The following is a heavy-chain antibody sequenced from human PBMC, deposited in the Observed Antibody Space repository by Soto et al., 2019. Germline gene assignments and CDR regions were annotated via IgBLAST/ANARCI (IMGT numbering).Heavy chain of an antibody. CDR1: VGSFSGYY. CDR2: INHRGSA. D-gene: IGHD2-2*01. J-gene: IGHJ4*02. Sequence: SETLSLTCAVYVGSFSGYYWSWVRQPPGKGLEWIGEINHRGSANYNPSLKSRVTISVDTSKNQFSLNLSSVTAADTAVYYCARGADPSRLPPFDYWGQGTLVTVSS. V-gene: IGHV4-34*01. CDR3: ARGADPSRLPPFDY.